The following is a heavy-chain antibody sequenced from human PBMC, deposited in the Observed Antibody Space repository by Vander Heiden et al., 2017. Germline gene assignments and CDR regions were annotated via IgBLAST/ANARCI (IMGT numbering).Heavy chain of an antibody. Sequence: QVTLKESGPVLVKPTETITLTCTVSGFSLSNARMGVSWIRQPPGKALEWLAHIFSNDEKSYSTSLKSRLTISKNTSKSQVVLNMTNMDPVDTATYYCARIQSYYDFWSGYYVAFDYWGQGTLVTVSS. CDR3: ARIQSYYDFWSGYYVAFDY. CDR2: IFSNDEK. D-gene: IGHD3-3*01. CDR1: GFSLSNARMG. V-gene: IGHV2-26*01. J-gene: IGHJ4*02.